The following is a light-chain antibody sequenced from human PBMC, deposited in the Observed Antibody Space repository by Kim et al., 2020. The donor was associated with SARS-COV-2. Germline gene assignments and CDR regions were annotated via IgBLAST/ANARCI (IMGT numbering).Light chain of an antibody. Sequence: SPGQSVTTSRTGTSSDVGGYNYVSWYQQHPGKAPKLMIYDVSKRPSGVPDRFSGSKSGNTASLTISGLQAEDEADYYCCSYAGSWVFGGGTKLTVL. CDR3: CSYAGSWV. CDR2: DVS. V-gene: IGLV2-11*01. CDR1: SSDVGGYNY. J-gene: IGLJ3*02.